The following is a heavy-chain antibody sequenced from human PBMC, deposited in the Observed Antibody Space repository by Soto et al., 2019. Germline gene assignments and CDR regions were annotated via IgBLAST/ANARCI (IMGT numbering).Heavy chain of an antibody. CDR1: GGTFSSYA. D-gene: IGHD6-13*01. CDR2: IIPIFGTA. Sequence: QVQLVQSGAEVKKPGSSVKVSCKASGGTFSSYAISWVRQAPGQGLEWMGGIIPIFGTANYAQKFQGRVTITADESTSTAYMELSSLISEDTAVYYCARSVLRRIAAAPIDYWGQGTLVTVSS. J-gene: IGHJ4*02. V-gene: IGHV1-69*12. CDR3: ARSVLRRIAAAPIDY.